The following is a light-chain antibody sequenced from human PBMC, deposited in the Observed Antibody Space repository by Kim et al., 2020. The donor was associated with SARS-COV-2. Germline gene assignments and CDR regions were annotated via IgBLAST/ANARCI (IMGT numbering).Light chain of an antibody. CDR2: LGS. Sequence: EPAAISCRFSQSLLHGNGNNYLDWYLQKPGQSPQLLIYLGSNRASGVPDRFSGSGSGTDFTLKISRVEAEDVGVYYCMQALQTPITFGGGTKLEI. CDR3: MQALQTPIT. J-gene: IGKJ4*01. V-gene: IGKV2-28*01. CDR1: QSLLHGNGNNY.